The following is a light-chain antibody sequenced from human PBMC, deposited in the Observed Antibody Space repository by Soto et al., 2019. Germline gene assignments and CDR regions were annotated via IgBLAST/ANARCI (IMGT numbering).Light chain of an antibody. CDR1: QSVRNSH. V-gene: IGKV3-20*01. J-gene: IGKJ1*01. CDR2: RAA. CDR3: QQYGDSPWT. Sequence: EIVLTQSPGTLSLSPGERATLSCRASQSVRNSHLAGYQQKPGQPPRLLISRAASRAPGIPDRFSGSGSGTGFTLSISKLEPEDSALYYCQQYGDSPWTFGLGTKVDIK.